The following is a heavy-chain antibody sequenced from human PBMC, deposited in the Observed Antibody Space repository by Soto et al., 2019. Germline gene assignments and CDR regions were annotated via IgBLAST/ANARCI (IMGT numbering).Heavy chain of an antibody. CDR3: AKDTGYSSGWQPIGILQH. CDR2: ISWNSGSI. CDR1: GFTFDDYA. V-gene: IGHV3-9*01. D-gene: IGHD6-19*01. J-gene: IGHJ1*01. Sequence: GGSLRLSCAASGFTFDDYAMHWVRQAPGKGLEWVSGISWNSGSIGYADSVKGRFTISRDNAKNSLYLQMNSLRAEDTAFYYCAKDTGYSSGWQPIGILQHWGQGTLVTVSS.